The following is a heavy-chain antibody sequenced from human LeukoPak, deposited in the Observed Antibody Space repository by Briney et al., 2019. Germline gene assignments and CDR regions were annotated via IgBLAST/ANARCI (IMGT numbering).Heavy chain of an antibody. Sequence: SSETLSLTCTVSGGSISSGSYYWSWIRQPAGKGLEWIGRIYTSGSTNYNPSLKSRVTISVDTSKNQFSLKLSSVTAADTAVYYCARDKYCSSTSCYRNPAPNYYYYYMDVWGKGTTVTISS. CDR3: ARDKYCSSTSCYRNPAPNYYYYYMDV. CDR1: GGSISSGSYY. D-gene: IGHD2-2*02. V-gene: IGHV4-61*02. J-gene: IGHJ6*03. CDR2: IYTSGST.